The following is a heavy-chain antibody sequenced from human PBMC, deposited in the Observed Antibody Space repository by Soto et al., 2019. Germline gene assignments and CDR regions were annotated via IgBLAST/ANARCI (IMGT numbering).Heavy chain of an antibody. CDR3: ARGAERGTIVFGY. CDR1: GASISGFY. D-gene: IGHD1-26*01. CDR2: IYYSGST. J-gene: IGHJ4*02. V-gene: IGHV4-59*01. Sequence: SETLSLTCTVSGASISGFYWSWIRKSAGKGLEWIGYIYYSGSTNYNPSLKSRVTISVDTPKNQFSLQLSSVTAADTAEYYCARGAERGTIVFGYWVQGTRVTVS.